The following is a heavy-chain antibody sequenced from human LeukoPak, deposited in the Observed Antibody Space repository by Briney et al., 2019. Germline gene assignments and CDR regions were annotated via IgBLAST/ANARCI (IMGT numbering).Heavy chain of an antibody. CDR2: ISGSGGST. D-gene: IGHD5-12*01. CDR1: GFTFSSYA. J-gene: IGHJ4*02. V-gene: IGHV3-23*01. CDR3: AKAGVVATIRVTFDY. Sequence: PGGSLRLSCAASGFTFSSYAMSWVRQAPGKGLEWVSAISGSGGSTYYADSVKGRFTISRDNSKNTLYLQMNGLRAEDTAVYYCAKAGVVATIRVTFDYWGQGTLVTVSS.